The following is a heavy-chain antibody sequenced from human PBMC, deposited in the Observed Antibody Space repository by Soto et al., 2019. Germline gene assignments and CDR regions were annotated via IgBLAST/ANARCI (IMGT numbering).Heavy chain of an antibody. CDR2: INAGNGNT. D-gene: IGHD3-10*01. V-gene: IGHV1-3*01. CDR3: AIGIIIAGETSTPIPPDFDY. CDR1: GYTFTSYA. Sequence: GASVEGSCKASGYTFTSYAMHLVRQAPGQRLELMVLINAGNGNTKYSQKFQGRVTITRDTSASKAYMELSSLRSEDTAVYYFAIGIIIAGETSTPIPPDFDYWGQGTLVTVSS. J-gene: IGHJ4*02.